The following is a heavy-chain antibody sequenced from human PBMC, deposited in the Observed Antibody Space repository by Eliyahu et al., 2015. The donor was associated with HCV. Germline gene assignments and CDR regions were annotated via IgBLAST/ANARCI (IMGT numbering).Heavy chain of an antibody. V-gene: IGHV4-34*01. Sequence: QVQLQQWGAGLLKPSETLSLTCAVYGGSFSGYYWSWIRQPPGKGLEWIGEINHSGSTNYNPSLKSRVTISVDTSKNQFSLKLSSVTAADTAVYYCARGGRYDYVWGSYRSYFDYWGQGTLVTVSS. D-gene: IGHD3-16*02. CDR3: ARGGRYDYVWGSYRSYFDY. J-gene: IGHJ4*02. CDR2: INHSGST. CDR1: GGSFSGYY.